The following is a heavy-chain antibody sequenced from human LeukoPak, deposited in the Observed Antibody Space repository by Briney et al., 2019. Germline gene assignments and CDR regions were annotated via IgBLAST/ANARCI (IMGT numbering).Heavy chain of an antibody. V-gene: IGHV4-39*07. J-gene: IGHJ6*02. D-gene: IGHD2-2*01. CDR1: GGSMISSSYY. Sequence: SETLSLTCTVSGGSMISSSYYWSWIRQPPGKGLEWIGEINHSGSTNYNPSLKSRVTISVDTSKNQFSLKLSSVTAADTAVYYCARPYCSSTSCYGMDVWGQGTTVTVSS. CDR2: INHSGST. CDR3: ARPYCSSTSCYGMDV.